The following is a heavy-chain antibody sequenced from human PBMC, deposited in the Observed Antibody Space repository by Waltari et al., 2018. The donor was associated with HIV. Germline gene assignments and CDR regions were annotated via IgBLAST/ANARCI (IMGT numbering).Heavy chain of an antibody. CDR2: INPKTGDT. J-gene: IGHJ6*02. CDR3: TRGLALRIAAPGADV. CDR1: GYKFVNHD. D-gene: IGHD4-17*01. Sequence: QSPTEVRRPGASVRVSCRISGYKFVNHDITWVRQATGKGLEWMGCINPKTGDTHSLEKLWGRLTLTRDISTATAYLDLANLTRDDTATYYCTRGLALRIAAPGADVWGQGTTVFVFS. V-gene: IGHV1-8*01.